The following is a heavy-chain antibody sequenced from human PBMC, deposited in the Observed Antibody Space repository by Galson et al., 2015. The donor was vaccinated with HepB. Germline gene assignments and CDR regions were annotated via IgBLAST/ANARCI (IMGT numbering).Heavy chain of an antibody. CDR3: ARSHYYDSSPFDS. CDR1: GGAFGKYN. Sequence: SCKASGGAFGKYNFNWVRQAPGQGLEWMGTIIPVLDITKYAQKFQGRVTITADTSTGTAYMELSSLRSDDTALYYCARSHYYDSSPFDSWGQGTLVTVSS. J-gene: IGHJ4*02. CDR2: IIPVLDIT. D-gene: IGHD3-22*01. V-gene: IGHV1-69*02.